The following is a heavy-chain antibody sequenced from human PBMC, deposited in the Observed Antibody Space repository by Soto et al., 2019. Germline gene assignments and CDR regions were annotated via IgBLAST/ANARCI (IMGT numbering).Heavy chain of an antibody. CDR1: GFTFSSYG. V-gene: IGHV3-33*01. J-gene: IGHJ4*02. D-gene: IGHD2-2*01. Sequence: QVQLVESGGGVVQPGRSLRLSCAASGFTFSSYGMHWVRQAPGKGLEWVAVIWYDGSNKYYADSVKGRFTISRDNSKNTLYLQLNSLRAEDTAGYYCARVSSIEGIVVVPADYRGQGTLVTVSS. CDR2: IWYDGSNK. CDR3: ARVSSIEGIVVVPADY.